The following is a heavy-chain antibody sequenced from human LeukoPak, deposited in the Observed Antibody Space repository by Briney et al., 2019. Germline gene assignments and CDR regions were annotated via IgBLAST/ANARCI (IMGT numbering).Heavy chain of an antibody. Sequence: SETLSLTCTVSGGSISSSSYYWGWIRQPPGKGLEWIGSIYYSGSTYYNPSLKSRVTISVDTSKNQFSLKLSSVTAADTAVYYCARQPRGSGSEVRNWFDPWGQGTLVTVSS. CDR2: IYYSGST. V-gene: IGHV4-39*01. D-gene: IGHD3-10*01. J-gene: IGHJ5*02. CDR3: ARQPRGSGSEVRNWFDP. CDR1: GGSISSSSYY.